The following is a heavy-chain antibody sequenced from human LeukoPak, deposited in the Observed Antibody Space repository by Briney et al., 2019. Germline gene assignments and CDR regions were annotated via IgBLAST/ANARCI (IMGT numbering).Heavy chain of an antibody. J-gene: IGHJ4*02. Sequence: SVKVSCKASGGTFSSYAISWVRQAPGQGLEWMGGIIPIFGTANYAQKFQGRVTITADESTSTAYMELSSLRSEDTAVYYCARDRSIGRTKFDYWGQGTLVTVSS. V-gene: IGHV1-69*13. CDR3: ARDRSIGRTKFDY. CDR1: GGTFSSYA. CDR2: IIPIFGTA. D-gene: IGHD1-7*01.